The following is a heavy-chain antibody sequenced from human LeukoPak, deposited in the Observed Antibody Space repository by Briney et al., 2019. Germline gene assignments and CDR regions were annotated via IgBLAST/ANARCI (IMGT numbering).Heavy chain of an antibody. CDR2: IYYSGTT. CDR1: GGSISSYY. D-gene: IGHD3-3*01. V-gene: IGHV4-59*01. J-gene: IGHJ4*02. Sequence: PSETLSLTCTVSGGSISSYYWSWIRQPPGKGLEWIGYIYYSGTTNYNPSLKSRVTISVDTSKNQFSLRLSSVTAAGTAVYYCARAPFVEYNTAFLVWGQGTLVTVSS. CDR3: ARAPFVEYNTAFLV.